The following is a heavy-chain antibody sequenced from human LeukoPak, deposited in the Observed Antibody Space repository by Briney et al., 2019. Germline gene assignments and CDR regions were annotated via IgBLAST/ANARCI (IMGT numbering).Heavy chain of an antibody. CDR2: INPNSGGT. CDR1: GYTLTSYG. J-gene: IGHJ4*02. CDR3: AREIITGIAAAGAFDY. Sequence: GASVKVSCKASGYTLTSYGISWVRQAPGQGLEWMGRINPNSGGTNYAQKFQGRVTMTRDTSISTAYMELSRLRSDDTAVYYCAREIITGIAAAGAFDYWGQGTLVTVSS. V-gene: IGHV1-2*06. D-gene: IGHD6-13*01.